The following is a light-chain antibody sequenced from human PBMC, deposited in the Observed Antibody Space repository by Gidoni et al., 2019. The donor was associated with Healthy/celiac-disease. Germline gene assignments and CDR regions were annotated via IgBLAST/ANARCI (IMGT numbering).Light chain of an antibody. CDR1: QSVSSSY. J-gene: IGKJ5*01. CDR2: GAS. V-gene: IGKV3-20*01. Sequence: ELVFTQSPVTLSLSPGERATLSCRASQSVSSSYLAWYQQKPGQAPRLLIYGASSRATGIPDRFSGSGSGTDFTLTISRLETEDFAVYYCQQYGSSPPLTFGQGTRLEIK. CDR3: QQYGSSPPLT.